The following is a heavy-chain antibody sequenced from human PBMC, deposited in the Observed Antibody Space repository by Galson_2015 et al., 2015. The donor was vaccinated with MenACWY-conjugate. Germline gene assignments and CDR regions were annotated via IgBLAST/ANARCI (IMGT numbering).Heavy chain of an antibody. Sequence: SVKVSCKASGYTFATYAMHWVRQAPGHRLEWMGWINVGNGNTKYSQKFQDGVTITTDTSAITAYMELSSLRSEDTAVYYCVRLGGSYAYDPLDYSGQGTLVTVSS. V-gene: IGHV1-3*01. CDR1: GYTFATYA. J-gene: IGHJ4*02. CDR2: INVGNGNT. CDR3: VRLGGSYAYDPLDY. D-gene: IGHD3-16*01.